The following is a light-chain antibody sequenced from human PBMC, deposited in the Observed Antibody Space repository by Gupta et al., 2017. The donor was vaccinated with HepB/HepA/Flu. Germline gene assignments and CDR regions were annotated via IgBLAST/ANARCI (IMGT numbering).Light chain of an antibody. V-gene: IGKV3-20*01. J-gene: IGKJ4*01. CDR2: GAS. Sequence: EIVLTQSPGPLSLSPGERATLSCRASQSVSSSYLAWYQQKPGQAPRLLLYGASSRATGIPDRFSGSGSGTDFTLTISRLEPEDFAVYYCQQYGRSPLTFGGGTKVDIK. CDR1: QSVSSSY. CDR3: QQYGRSPLT.